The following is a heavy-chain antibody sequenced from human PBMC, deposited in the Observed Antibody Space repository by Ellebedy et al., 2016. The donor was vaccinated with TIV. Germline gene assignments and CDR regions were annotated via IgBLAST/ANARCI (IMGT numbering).Heavy chain of an antibody. D-gene: IGHD3-10*01. V-gene: IGHV1-8*01. CDR3: ARGGDYYGSGSYSWFEP. Sequence: ASVKVSCXASGDSFTSNSISWVRQATGQGLEWMGWMNPNSGNTGYAQKFQGRVTMTRNTSISTAYMELSSLRFEDTAVYYCARGGDYYGSGSYSWFEPWGQGTLVTVSS. CDR2: MNPNSGNT. J-gene: IGHJ5*02. CDR1: GDSFTSNS.